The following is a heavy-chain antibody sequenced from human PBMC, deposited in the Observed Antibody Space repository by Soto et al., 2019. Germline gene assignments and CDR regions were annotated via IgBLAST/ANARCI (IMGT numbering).Heavy chain of an antibody. V-gene: IGHV3-74*01. Sequence: EVQLVESGGALVQPGGSLRLSCAASGFTFSSYWMHWVRQVPGKGLVWVSRINSDGGGTNYADSVKGRFTISRDNAKNTLYLQMDSLRAEDTAVYYCAKGAYEFDYWSQGTLVTVSS. CDR3: AKGAYEFDY. CDR2: INSDGGGT. D-gene: IGHD3-22*01. CDR1: GFTFSSYW. J-gene: IGHJ4*02.